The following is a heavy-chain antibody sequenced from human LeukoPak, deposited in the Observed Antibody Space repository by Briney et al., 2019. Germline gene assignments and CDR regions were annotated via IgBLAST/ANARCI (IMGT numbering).Heavy chain of an antibody. CDR1: GFTFNSYS. D-gene: IGHD2-2*01. V-gene: IGHV3-74*01. J-gene: IGHJ5*02. Sequence: GGSLRLSCAASGFTFNSYSMNWVRQAPGKGLLWVSCINTDGSVMRYADSVRGRFTISRNNAKNTLYLQMNSLRVEDTAVYYCATAGGLQTAMGFAPWGQGTLVSVST. CDR3: ATAGGLQTAMGFAP. CDR2: INTDGSVM.